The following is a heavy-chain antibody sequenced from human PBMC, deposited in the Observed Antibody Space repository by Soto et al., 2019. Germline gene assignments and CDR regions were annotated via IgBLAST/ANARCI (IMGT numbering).Heavy chain of an antibody. CDR3: VREDCTDGLFKRFDS. CDR2: ISGDGSII. Sequence: EVHLVESGGGLVQPGGSLRLSCAASGFTFSSYWMHWARQTPGQGPLWVFSISGDGSIITHADSVKGRFTVSRDHAKNTLYLQMNSLRVEDTAVYYCVREDCTDGLFKRFDSWGQGTPVTVSS. J-gene: IGHJ4*02. V-gene: IGHV3-74*01. CDR1: GFTFSSYW. D-gene: IGHD2-8*01.